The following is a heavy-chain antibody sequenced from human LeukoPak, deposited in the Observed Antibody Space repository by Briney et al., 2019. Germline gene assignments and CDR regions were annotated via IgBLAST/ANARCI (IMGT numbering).Heavy chain of an antibody. CDR3: ARDGIGIAADDF. CDR2: MNEDGSEK. D-gene: IGHD6-13*01. V-gene: IGHV3-7*04. J-gene: IGHJ4*02. Sequence: GGSLRLSCAASGFTFSNYWMTWVRQAPGKGLEWVATMNEDGSEKRYVDSVKGRFTISRDNAKNSLYLQMNSLRAEDTAVYYCARDGIGIAADDFWGQGTRVTVSS. CDR1: GFTFSNYW.